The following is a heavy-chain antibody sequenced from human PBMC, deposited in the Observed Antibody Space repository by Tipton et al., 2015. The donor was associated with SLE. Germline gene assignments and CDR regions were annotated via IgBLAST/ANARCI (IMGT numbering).Heavy chain of an antibody. D-gene: IGHD6-19*01. CDR3: ARDRAVAGDFDY. Sequence: TLSLTCTVSGGSISSSSYYWSWIRQPAGKGLEWIGRIYTSGSTNYNPSLKSRVTISVDTSKNQFSLKLSSVTAADTAVYYCARDRAVAGDFDYWGQGTLVTVSS. J-gene: IGHJ4*02. CDR1: GGSISSSSYY. CDR2: IYTSGST. V-gene: IGHV4-61*02.